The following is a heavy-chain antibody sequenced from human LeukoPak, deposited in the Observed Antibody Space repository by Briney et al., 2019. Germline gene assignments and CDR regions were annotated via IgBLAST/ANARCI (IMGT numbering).Heavy chain of an antibody. D-gene: IGHD3/OR15-3a*01. CDR2: IIPLFCTA. Sequence: GSSVKVSCKASGGTFSSYAISWLRQPPGQGLEWMGGIIPLFCTANYAQKFQGRVTITADEYTNTAYMELSSLRSGGTAGYFFARAVGRPLDDAFYIWGEGTMVTVSS. CDR1: GGTFSSYA. J-gene: IGHJ3*02. V-gene: IGHV1-69*01. CDR3: ARAVGRPLDDAFYI.